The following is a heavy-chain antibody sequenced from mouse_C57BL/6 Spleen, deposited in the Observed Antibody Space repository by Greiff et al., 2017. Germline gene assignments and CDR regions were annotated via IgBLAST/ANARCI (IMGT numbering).Heavy chain of an antibody. CDR3: ARQLRLLGFAY. J-gene: IGHJ3*01. Sequence: QVQLQQPGAELVRPGSSVKLSCKASGYTFTSYWMHWVKQRPIQGLEWIGNIDPSDSETPYNQKFKDKATLTVDKSSSTAYMQLSSLTSEDSAVYYCARQLRLLGFAYWGQGTLVTVSA. CDR1: GYTFTSYW. V-gene: IGHV1-52*01. CDR2: IDPSDSET. D-gene: IGHD3-2*02.